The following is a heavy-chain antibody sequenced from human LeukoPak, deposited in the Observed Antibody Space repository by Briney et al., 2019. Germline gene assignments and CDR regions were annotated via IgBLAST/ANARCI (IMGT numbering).Heavy chain of an antibody. CDR3: ARGGHIVVVTAILPNYYFDY. CDR2: TIPIFGTA. CDR1: GGTFSSYA. Sequence: SVKVSCKASGGTFSSYAISWVRQAPGQGLEWMGGTIPIFGTANYAQKFQGRVTITTDESTSTAYMELSSLRSEDTAVYYCARGGHIVVVTAILPNYYFDYWGQGTLVTVSS. D-gene: IGHD2-21*02. J-gene: IGHJ4*02. V-gene: IGHV1-69*05.